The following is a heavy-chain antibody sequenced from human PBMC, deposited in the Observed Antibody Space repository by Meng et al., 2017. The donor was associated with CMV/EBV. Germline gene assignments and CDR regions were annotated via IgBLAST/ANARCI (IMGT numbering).Heavy chain of an antibody. Sequence: RRGSYYWSWLRQPPGKGLEWIGYIYYSGSTYYNPSLKSRVTISVDTSKNQFSLKLSSVTAADTAVYYCARVSGYCGGDCPQVWFDPWGQGTLVTVSS. CDR3: ARVSGYCGGDCPQVWFDP. CDR2: IYYSGST. D-gene: IGHD2-21*01. J-gene: IGHJ5*02. CDR1: RRGSYY. V-gene: IGHV4-30-4*08.